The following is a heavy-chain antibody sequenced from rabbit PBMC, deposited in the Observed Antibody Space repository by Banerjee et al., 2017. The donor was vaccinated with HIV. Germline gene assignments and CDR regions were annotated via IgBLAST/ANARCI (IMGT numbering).Heavy chain of an antibody. V-gene: IGHV1S45*01. D-gene: IGHD8-1*01. CDR3: ARGGVGTTYPYGGMDL. CDR2: IDVGYNPGT. CDR1: GFSFSSSYW. J-gene: IGHJ3*01. Sequence: QEQLEESGGDLVKPEGSLTLTCTASGFSFSSSYWICWVRQAPGKGLEWIACIDVGYNPGTYYASWAKGRFTISKSSSTTVTLQMTSLTAADTATYFCARGGVGTTYPYGGMDLWGQGTLVTVS.